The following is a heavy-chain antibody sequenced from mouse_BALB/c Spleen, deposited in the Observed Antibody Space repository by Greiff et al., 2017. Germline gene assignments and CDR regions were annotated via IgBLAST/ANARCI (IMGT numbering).Heavy chain of an antibody. CDR3: AREAMIRKGMDY. D-gene: IGHD2-4*01. J-gene: IGHJ4*01. Sequence: EVQVVESGGGLVKPGGSLKLSCAASGFTFSSYAMSWVRQTPEKRLEWVASISSGGSTYYPDSVKGRFTISRDNARNILYLQMSSLRSEDTAMYYCAREAMIRKGMDYWGQGTSVTVSS. CDR1: GFTFSSYA. V-gene: IGHV5-6-5*01. CDR2: ISSGGST.